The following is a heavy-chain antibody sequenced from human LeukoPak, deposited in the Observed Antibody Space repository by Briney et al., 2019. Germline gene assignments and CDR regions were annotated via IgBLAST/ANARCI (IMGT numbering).Heavy chain of an antibody. CDR1: GFXVSSNY. D-gene: IGHD3-16*01. CDR3: ARAPDGYAAFDI. V-gene: IGHV3-66*01. Sequence: GGSLRLSCGVSGFXVSSNYITWVRQAPGKGLEWVSVIYSGGRTYYADSVKRRFTTSRDNSKNTLYLQMNSLRAEDTAVYYCARAPDGYAAFDIWGQGTMVTVSS. CDR2: IYSGGRT. J-gene: IGHJ3*02.